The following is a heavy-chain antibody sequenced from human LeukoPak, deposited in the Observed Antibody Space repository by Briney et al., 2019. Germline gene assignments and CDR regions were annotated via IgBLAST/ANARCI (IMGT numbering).Heavy chain of an antibody. D-gene: IGHD2-2*01. CDR3: ARPGKSTYCSSTSCYLGFHYYGVDV. J-gene: IGHJ6*02. CDR1: GYTFTSYG. CDR2: ISAYNGNT. V-gene: IGHV1-18*01. Sequence: ASVKVSCKASGYTFTSYGISWVRQAPGQGLEWMGWISAYNGNTNYAQKLQGRVTMTTDTSTSTAYMELRSLRSDDTAVYYCARPGKSTYCSSTSCYLGFHYYGVDVWGQGTTVTVSS.